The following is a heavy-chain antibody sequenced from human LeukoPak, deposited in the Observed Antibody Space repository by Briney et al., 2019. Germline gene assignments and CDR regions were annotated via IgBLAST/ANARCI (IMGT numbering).Heavy chain of an antibody. J-gene: IGHJ4*02. CDR2: IKQDGSER. D-gene: IGHD1-7*01. CDR3: ASRAGKPGNTPWCFDY. V-gene: IGHV3-7*01. CDR1: GFTFSNYW. Sequence: PGGSPRLSCAASGFTFSNYWMTWVRQAPGKGPEWVANIKQDGSERNYVDSVKGRFTIARDNSKNSLYLQMTSLRGEDTAVYYCASRAGKPGNTPWCFDYWGQGALVTVSS.